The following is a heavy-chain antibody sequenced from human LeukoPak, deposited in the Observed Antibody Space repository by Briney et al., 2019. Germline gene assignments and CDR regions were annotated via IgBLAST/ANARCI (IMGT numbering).Heavy chain of an antibody. CDR2: IYSGGST. V-gene: IGHV3-66*01. Sequence: GGSLRLSCAASGFTVSSNHMSWVRQAPGKGLEWVSVIYSGGSTYYADSVKGRFTISRDNSKNTLYLQMNSLRAEDTAVYYCASAHSSSWQFDYWGQGTLVTVSS. CDR3: ASAHSSSWQFDY. D-gene: IGHD6-13*01. CDR1: GFTVSSNH. J-gene: IGHJ4*02.